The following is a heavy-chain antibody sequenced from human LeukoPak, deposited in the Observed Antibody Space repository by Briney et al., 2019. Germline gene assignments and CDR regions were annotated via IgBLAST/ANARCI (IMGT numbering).Heavy chain of an antibody. Sequence: PGGSLRLSCAASGFTFTSYSMNWVRQAPGRGLEWVSSIRFTGSYIYYADSVKGRFTISRDDAKNLLSLQMISLRVEDTAVYYCAKGGIVVVNEVDYWGQGTLVTVSS. CDR3: AKGGIVVVNEVDY. CDR1: GFTFTSYS. D-gene: IGHD3-22*01. J-gene: IGHJ4*02. V-gene: IGHV3-21*01. CDR2: IRFTGSYI.